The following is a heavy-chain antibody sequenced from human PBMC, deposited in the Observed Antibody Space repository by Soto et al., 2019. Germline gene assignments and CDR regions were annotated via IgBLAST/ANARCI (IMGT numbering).Heavy chain of an antibody. D-gene: IGHD6-19*01. CDR2: INPNSCGT. CDR1: GYTFTGYY. V-gene: IGHV1-2*04. Sequence: ASVKVSCKASGYTFTGYYMHWLRQAPGQGLEWMGWINPNSCGTNYAQKFQGWVTMTRDTSISTAYMELSRLRSDDTAVYYCARASGGPYYGMDVWGKGTRVTVSS. J-gene: IGHJ6*04. CDR3: ARASGGPYYGMDV.